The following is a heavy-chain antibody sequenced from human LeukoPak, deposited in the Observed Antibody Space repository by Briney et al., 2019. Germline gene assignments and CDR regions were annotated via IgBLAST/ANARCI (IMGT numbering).Heavy chain of an antibody. J-gene: IGHJ4*02. CDR1: GGSFSGYY. V-gene: IGHV4-34*01. D-gene: IGHD3-22*01. CDR3: ARGARNYYDSSGYYLRYCYFDY. Sequence: TPSETLSLTCAVYGGSFSGYYWSWIRQPPGKGLEWIGEINHSGSTNYNPSLKSRVTISVDTSNNQLSLKLSSVTAADTAVYYCARGARNYYDSSGYYLRYCYFDYWGQGTLVTVSS. CDR2: INHSGST.